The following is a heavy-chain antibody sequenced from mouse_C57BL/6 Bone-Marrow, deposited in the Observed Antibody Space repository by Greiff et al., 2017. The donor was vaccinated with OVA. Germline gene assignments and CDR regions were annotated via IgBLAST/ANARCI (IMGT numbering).Heavy chain of an antibody. V-gene: IGHV5-12*01. CDR2: ISNGGGST. D-gene: IGHD1-1*01. CDR3: ARHPHYYGSSYDAMDY. J-gene: IGHJ2*01. Sequence: DVKLVESGGGLVQPGGSLKLSCAASGFTFSDYYMYWVRQTPEKRLEWVAYISNGGGSTYYPDTVKGRFTISRDNAKNTLYLQMSRLKSEDTAMYYCARHPHYYGSSYDAMDYWGQGTTLTVSS. CDR1: GFTFSDYY.